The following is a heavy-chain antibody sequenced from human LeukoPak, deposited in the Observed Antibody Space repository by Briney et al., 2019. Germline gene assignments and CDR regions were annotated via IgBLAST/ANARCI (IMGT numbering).Heavy chain of an antibody. CDR1: GFTFSSYG. CDR2: IWYDGSNK. V-gene: IGHV3-33*06. Sequence: GGSLRLSCAASGFTFSSYGMHWVRQAPGKELEWVAVIWYDGSNKYYADSVEGRFTISRDNSKNTLYLQMNSLRAEDTAVYYCAKDKMIAAAGPVDYWGQGTLVTVSS. CDR3: AKDKMIAAAGPVDY. J-gene: IGHJ4*02. D-gene: IGHD6-13*01.